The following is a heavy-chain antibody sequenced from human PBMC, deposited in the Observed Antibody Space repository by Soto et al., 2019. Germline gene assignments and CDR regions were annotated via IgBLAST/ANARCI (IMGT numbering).Heavy chain of an antibody. V-gene: IGHV3-7*05. D-gene: IGHD2-8*02. CDR2: IRQDGGQM. J-gene: IGHJ4*02. CDR3: STTGGY. Sequence: GALRLSCVGSLRKVIGYWMSWVRQAPGRGLEWVATIRQDGGQMYYVDSVKGRFTISRDRAKNSLYLQMNSLSVEDTALYYCSTTGGYWGQGILVTVSS. CDR1: LRKVIGYW.